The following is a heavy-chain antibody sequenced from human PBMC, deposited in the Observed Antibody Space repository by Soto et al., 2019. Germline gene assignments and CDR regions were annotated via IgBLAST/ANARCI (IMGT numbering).Heavy chain of an antibody. CDR2: IIPIFGTA. CDR3: ARDRRNTAMGNFDY. CDR1: GGTFSSYA. Sequence: SVKVSCKASGGTFSSYAISWVRQAPGQGLEWMGGIIPIFGTANYAQKFQGRVTITADESTSTAYMELSSLRSEDTAVCYCARDRRNTAMGNFDYWGQGTLVTVS. J-gene: IGHJ4*02. V-gene: IGHV1-69*13. D-gene: IGHD5-18*01.